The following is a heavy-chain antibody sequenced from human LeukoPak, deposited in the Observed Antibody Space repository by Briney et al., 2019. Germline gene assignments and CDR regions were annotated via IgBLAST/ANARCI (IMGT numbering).Heavy chain of an antibody. V-gene: IGHV4-59*01. CDR1: GGSISSYY. CDR2: IYYSGST. Sequence: PSETLSLTCTVSGGSISSYYWSWIRQPPGKRLEWIGYIYYSGSTNYNPSLKSRVTISVDTSKNQFSLKLSSVTAADTAVYYCARESPGAIDAFDIWGQGTMVTVSS. J-gene: IGHJ3*02. CDR3: ARESPGAIDAFDI. D-gene: IGHD3-10*01.